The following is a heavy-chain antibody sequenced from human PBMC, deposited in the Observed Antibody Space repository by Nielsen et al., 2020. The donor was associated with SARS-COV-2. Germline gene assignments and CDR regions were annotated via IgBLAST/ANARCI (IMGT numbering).Heavy chain of an antibody. D-gene: IGHD1-7*01. CDR1: GFTFSSYD. CDR2: IGTAGDT. V-gene: IGHV3-13*04. Sequence: GGSLRLSCVASGFTFSSYDMHWVCQATGKGLEWVSAIGTAGDTYYPGSVKGRFTISRENAKNSLYLQMNSLRAGDTAVYYCARVNWNYGAFDIWGQGTMVTVSS. J-gene: IGHJ3*02. CDR3: ARVNWNYGAFDI.